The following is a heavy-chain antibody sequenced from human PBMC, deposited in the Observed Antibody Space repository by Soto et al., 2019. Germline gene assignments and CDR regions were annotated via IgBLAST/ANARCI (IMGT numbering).Heavy chain of an antibody. D-gene: IGHD5-12*01. J-gene: IGHJ3*02. CDR3: ARDYSGYDGSVEDAFDI. V-gene: IGHV3-30-3*01. CDR1: GFTFSSYA. Sequence: GGSLRLSCAASGFTFSSYAMHWVRQAPGKGLEWVAVISYDGSNKYYADSVKGRFTISRDNSKNTLYLQMNSLRAEDTAVYYCARDYSGYDGSVEDAFDIWGQGTMVTVSS. CDR2: ISYDGSNK.